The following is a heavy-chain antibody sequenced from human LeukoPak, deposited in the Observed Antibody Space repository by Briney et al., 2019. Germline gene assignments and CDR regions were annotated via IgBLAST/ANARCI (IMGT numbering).Heavy chain of an antibody. CDR1: GGSVSTSY. CDR3: ARPSSSLSYWYFDL. CDR2: ISDSGAT. D-gene: IGHD6-13*01. J-gene: IGHJ2*01. Sequence: SETLSLTCTVSGGSVSTSYWSWIRQPPGKGLEWIGHISDSGATDYNPSLKSRVTISIDTSRNQFSLKLSSVTAADTAVYYCARPSSSLSYWYFDLWGRGTLVTVSS. V-gene: IGHV4-59*08.